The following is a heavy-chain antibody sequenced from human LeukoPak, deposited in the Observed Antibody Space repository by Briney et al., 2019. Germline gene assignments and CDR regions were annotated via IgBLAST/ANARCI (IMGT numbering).Heavy chain of an antibody. Sequence: ASVKVSCKASGYTFTSYDINWVRQATGQGLEWMGWMNPNSGNTGYAQKFQGRVTITRNTSISTAYMELSSLRSEDTAVYYCARGLIAVAGTSGAFDIWGQGTMVTVSS. CDR3: ARGLIAVAGTSGAFDI. V-gene: IGHV1-8*03. D-gene: IGHD6-19*01. CDR1: GYTFTSYD. CDR2: MNPNSGNT. J-gene: IGHJ3*02.